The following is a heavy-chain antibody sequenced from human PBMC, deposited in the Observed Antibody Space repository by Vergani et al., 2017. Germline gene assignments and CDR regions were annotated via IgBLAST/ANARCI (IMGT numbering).Heavy chain of an antibody. J-gene: IGHJ4*02. CDR1: GFTFSSYW. D-gene: IGHD3-22*01. CDR2: IKQDGSDK. CDR3: AKARSALVYYYDSSGYYYFDY. V-gene: IGHV3-7*03. Sequence: EVQLVESGGGLVQPGGSLRLSCAASGFTFSSYWMSWVRQAPGKGLEWVANIKQDGSDKYYVDSVKGRFTISRDNAKNSLYLQMNSLRAEDTAVYYCAKARSALVYYYDSSGYYYFDYWGQGTLVTVSS.